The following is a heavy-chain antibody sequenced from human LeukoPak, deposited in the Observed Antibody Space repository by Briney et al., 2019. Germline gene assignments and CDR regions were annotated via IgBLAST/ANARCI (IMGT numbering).Heavy chain of an antibody. CDR1: GFTFSSYA. Sequence: GGSLRLSCAASGFTFSSYAMHWVRQAPGKGLEWAAVISYDGSNKYYADSVKGRFTISRDNSKNTLYLQMNSLRAEDTAVYYCARDNVVVPAAMNYYYYYGMDVWGQGTTVTVSS. CDR3: ARDNVVVPAAMNYYYYYGMDV. J-gene: IGHJ6*02. D-gene: IGHD2-2*01. CDR2: ISYDGSNK. V-gene: IGHV3-30*04.